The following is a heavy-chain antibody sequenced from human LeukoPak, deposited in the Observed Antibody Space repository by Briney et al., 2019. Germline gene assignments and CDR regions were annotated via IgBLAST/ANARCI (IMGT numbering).Heavy chain of an antibody. V-gene: IGHV4-31*03. J-gene: IGHJ4*02. Sequence: PSETLSLTCTVSGGSISSGGYYWSWIRQHPGKGLEWIGYIYYSGSTYYNPSLKGRVTISVDTSKNQFPLKLSSVTAADTAVYYCARARPRGNYYDSSGYSDLFDYWGQGTLVTVSS. CDR3: ARARPRGNYYDSSGYSDLFDY. CDR1: GGSISSGGYY. CDR2: IYYSGST. D-gene: IGHD3-22*01.